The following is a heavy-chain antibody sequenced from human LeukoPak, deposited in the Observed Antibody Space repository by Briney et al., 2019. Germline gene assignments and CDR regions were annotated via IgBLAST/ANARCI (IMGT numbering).Heavy chain of an antibody. CDR3: AKGNGVIAPSSIH. V-gene: IGHV3-48*02. Sequence: GGSLRLSCAASGFTLSTYSMNWVRQAPGKGLEWISYINSDTYSNTIHYADTVKGRFTISRDNAKSSLYLQMNSLRDEDTAVYYCAKGNGVIAPSSIHWGQGTLVTVSS. CDR2: INSDTYSNTI. D-gene: IGHD3-16*02. J-gene: IGHJ4*02. CDR1: GFTLSTYS.